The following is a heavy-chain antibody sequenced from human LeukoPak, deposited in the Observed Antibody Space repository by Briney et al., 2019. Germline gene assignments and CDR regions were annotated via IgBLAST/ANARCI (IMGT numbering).Heavy chain of an antibody. Sequence: PSETLSLTCTVSGGSISSYYWSWIRQPPGKGLEWIGYIYYSGSTNYNPSLKSRVTISVDTSKNQFSLKLSSVTAADTAVYYCARAKGIVVVPAAPDYYYGMDVWGQGTTVTVSS. CDR1: GGSISSYY. CDR2: IYYSGST. J-gene: IGHJ6*02. CDR3: ARAKGIVVVPAAPDYYYGMDV. V-gene: IGHV4-59*01. D-gene: IGHD2-2*01.